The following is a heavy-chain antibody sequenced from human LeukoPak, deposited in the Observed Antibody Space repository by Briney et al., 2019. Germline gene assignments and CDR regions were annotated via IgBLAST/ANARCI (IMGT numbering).Heavy chain of an antibody. V-gene: IGHV3-48*02. CDR1: RFTFSTYG. D-gene: IGHD3-10*01. Sequence: GGSLRLSCAASRFTFSTYGMNWVRQAPGKGLEWVSYISSGSSTIYYADSVKGRFTISRDNAKNSLCLQMNSLRDEDTAVYYCARDNYYGSGNWGQGTLVTVSS. CDR3: ARDNYYGSGN. J-gene: IGHJ4*02. CDR2: ISSGSSTI.